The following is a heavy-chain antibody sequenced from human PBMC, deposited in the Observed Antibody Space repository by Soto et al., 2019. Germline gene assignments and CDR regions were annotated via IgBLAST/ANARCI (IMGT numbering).Heavy chain of an antibody. J-gene: IGHJ3*01. V-gene: IGHV4-34*01. CDR1: GGSFSGYY. Sequence: SETLSLTCAVYGGSFSGYYWSWIRQPPGKGLEWIGEINHSGSTNYNPSLKSRVTISVDTSRNQFSLKLSSVTAADTAVYYCARATMVRGVPTWGQGTMVTVSS. CDR2: INHSGST. D-gene: IGHD3-10*01. CDR3: ARATMVRGVPT.